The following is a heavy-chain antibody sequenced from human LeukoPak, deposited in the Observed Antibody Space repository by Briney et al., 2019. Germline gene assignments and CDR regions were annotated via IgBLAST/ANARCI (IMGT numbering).Heavy chain of an antibody. CDR3: ARLDCSGGSCYPPYYYYYMDV. V-gene: IGHV1-69*06. CDR1: GYTFTSYY. CDR2: IIPIFGTA. J-gene: IGHJ6*03. D-gene: IGHD2-15*01. Sequence: GASVKVSCKASGYTFTSYYMHWVRQAPGQGLEWMGGIIPIFGTANYAQKFQGRVTITADKSTSTAYMELSSLRSEDTAVYYCARLDCSGGSCYPPYYYYYMDVWGKGTTVTISS.